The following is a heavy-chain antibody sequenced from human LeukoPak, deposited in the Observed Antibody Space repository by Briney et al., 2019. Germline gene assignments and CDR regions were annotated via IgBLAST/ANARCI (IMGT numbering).Heavy chain of an antibody. Sequence: ASVKVSCKASGYTFTSYYMHWVRQAPGQGLEWMGIINPSGGSTSYAQKFQGRVTMTRDMSTSTVYMELSSLRSEDTAVYYCARGPVFWSGYYTGLFQHWGQGTLVTVSS. CDR2: INPSGGST. D-gene: IGHD3-3*01. V-gene: IGHV1-46*01. CDR1: GYTFTSYY. CDR3: ARGPVFWSGYYTGLFQH. J-gene: IGHJ1*01.